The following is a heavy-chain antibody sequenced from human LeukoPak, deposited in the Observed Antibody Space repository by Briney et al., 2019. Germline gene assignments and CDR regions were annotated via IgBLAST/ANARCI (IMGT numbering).Heavy chain of an antibody. D-gene: IGHD3-22*01. CDR2: IIPIFGTA. J-gene: IGHJ4*02. Sequence: GASVKVSCKASGYTFTSYDINWVRQAPGQGLEWMGRIIPIFGTANYAQKFQGRVTITTDESTSTAYMELSSLRSEDTAVYYCARETYYYDSSGYYKVYYFDYWGQGTLVTVSS. CDR3: ARETYYYDSSGYYKVYYFDY. CDR1: GYTFTSYD. V-gene: IGHV1-69*05.